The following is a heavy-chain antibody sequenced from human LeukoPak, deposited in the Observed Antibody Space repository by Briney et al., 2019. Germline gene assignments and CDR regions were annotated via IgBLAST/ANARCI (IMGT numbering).Heavy chain of an antibody. Sequence: ASVKVSCKASGGTFSSYAISWVRQAPGQGLEWMGRIIPIFGTANYAQKFQGRVTITTDESTSTAYMELSSLRSEDTAVYYCARDTLAYCGGDCLRFDYWGQGTLVTVSS. CDR1: GGTFSSYA. D-gene: IGHD2-21*02. CDR3: ARDTLAYCGGDCLRFDY. V-gene: IGHV1-69*05. CDR2: IIPIFGTA. J-gene: IGHJ4*02.